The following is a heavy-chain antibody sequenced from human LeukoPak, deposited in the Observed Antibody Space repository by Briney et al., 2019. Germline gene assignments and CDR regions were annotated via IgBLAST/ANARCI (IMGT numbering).Heavy chain of an antibody. CDR2: ISYDGSNK. J-gene: IGHJ6*03. D-gene: IGHD4-23*01. Sequence: PGGSLRHSCAASGFTFSSYAMHWVRQAPGKGLEWVAVISYDGSNKYYADSMKGRFTISRDNSKNTLYLQMNSLRAEDAAVYYCARDRYGGNFEYYYYYYMDVWGKGTTVTVSS. V-gene: IGHV3-30-3*01. CDR1: GFTFSSYA. CDR3: ARDRYGGNFEYYYYYYMDV.